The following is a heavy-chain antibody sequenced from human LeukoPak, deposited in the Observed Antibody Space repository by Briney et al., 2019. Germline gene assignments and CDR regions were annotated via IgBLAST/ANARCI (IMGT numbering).Heavy chain of an antibody. V-gene: IGHV3-23*01. Sequence: GGSLRLSCAASRFTFSSYGMSWVRQAPGKGLEWVSAISGSGGSTYYADSVKGRFTISRDNAKNSLYLQMNSLRAEDTAVYYCARDPRWLVNYYMDVWGKGTTVTVSS. CDR1: RFTFSSYG. CDR3: ARDPRWLVNYYMDV. D-gene: IGHD6-19*01. CDR2: ISGSGGST. J-gene: IGHJ6*03.